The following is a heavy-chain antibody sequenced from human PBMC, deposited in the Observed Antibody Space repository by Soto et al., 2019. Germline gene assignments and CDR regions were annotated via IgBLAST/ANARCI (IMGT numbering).Heavy chain of an antibody. V-gene: IGHV4-4*07. Sequence: SETLSLTCTVSGASISGFYWSWIRKSAGKGLEWIGRIYATGTTDYNPSLKSRAMMSVDTSKKQFSLKLRSVTAADTAVYYCVRDRTKTLRDWFDHWGQGISVTVSS. CDR1: GASISGFY. CDR2: IYATGTT. CDR3: VRDRTKTLRDWFDH. J-gene: IGHJ5*02. D-gene: IGHD1-1*01.